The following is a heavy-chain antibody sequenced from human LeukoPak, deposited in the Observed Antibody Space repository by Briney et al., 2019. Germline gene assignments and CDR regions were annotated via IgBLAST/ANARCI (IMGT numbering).Heavy chain of an antibody. CDR2: INPSGGST. D-gene: IGHD3-10*01. CDR3: ARAPLNYYGSGSYYNMYYFDY. J-gene: IGHJ4*02. CDR1: GGTFSNYA. V-gene: IGHV1-46*01. Sequence: ASVKVSCKASGGTFSNYAISWVRQAPGQGLEWMGIINPSGGSTSYAQKFQGRVTMTRDMSTSTVYMELSSLRSEDTAVYYCARAPLNYYGSGSYYNMYYFDYWGQGTLVTVSS.